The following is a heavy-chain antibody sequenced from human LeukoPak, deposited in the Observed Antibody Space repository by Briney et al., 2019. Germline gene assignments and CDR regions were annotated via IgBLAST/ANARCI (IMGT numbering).Heavy chain of an antibody. CDR1: GGSISSYY. CDR3: ARWQNGLAFDI. CDR2: IYYSGST. Sequence: SETLSLTCTVSGGSISSYYLSWIRQPPGKGLEWIGYIYYSGSTNYNPSLKSRVTISVDTSKNQFSLKLSSVTAADTAVYYCARWQNGLAFDIWGQGTMVTVSS. J-gene: IGHJ3*02. D-gene: IGHD5-12*01. V-gene: IGHV4-59*01.